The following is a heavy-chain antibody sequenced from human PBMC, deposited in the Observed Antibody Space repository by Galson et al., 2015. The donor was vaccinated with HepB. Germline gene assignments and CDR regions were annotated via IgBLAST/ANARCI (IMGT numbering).Heavy chain of an antibody. V-gene: IGHV1-69*13. D-gene: IGHD2-15*01. CDR1: GGTFSSYA. CDR3: ARDLRAGYCSGGSCYSDPRSYYYYGMDV. Sequence: SVKVSCKASGGTFSSYAISWVRQAPGQGLEWMGGIIPIFGTANYAQKFQGRVTITADESTSTAYMELSSLRSEDTAVYYCARDLRAGYCSGGSCYSDPRSYYYYGMDVWGQGTTVTVSS. CDR2: IIPIFGTA. J-gene: IGHJ6*02.